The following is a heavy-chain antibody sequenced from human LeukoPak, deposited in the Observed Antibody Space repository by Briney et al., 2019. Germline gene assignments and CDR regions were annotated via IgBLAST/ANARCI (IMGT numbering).Heavy chain of an antibody. D-gene: IGHD2-8*02. CDR2: IKPDGSEI. J-gene: IGHJ4*02. V-gene: IGHV3-7*01. CDR1: GFTFSNYW. Sequence: PGGSLRLSCAASGFTFSNYWMSWVRQAPGKGLEWVANIKPDGSEIYYVDSVKGRFSISRDNAKNSLYLHMNSLRAGDTAVYFCARTPFATPGGDYWGQGTLVTVSS. CDR3: ARTPFATPGGDY.